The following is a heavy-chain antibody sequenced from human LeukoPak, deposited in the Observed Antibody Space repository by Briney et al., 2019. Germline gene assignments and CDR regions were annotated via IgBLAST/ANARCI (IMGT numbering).Heavy chain of an antibody. CDR3: ARASIQLWLGNAFDI. J-gene: IGHJ3*02. D-gene: IGHD5-18*01. Sequence: PSQTLSLTCTVSGGSISSGDYYWSWIRQPPGKGLEWIGYIYDSGSTYYNPSLKSRVTISVDTSKNQFSLKLSSVTAADTAVYYCARASIQLWLGNAFDIWGQGTMVTVSS. CDR1: GGSISSGDYY. CDR2: IYDSGST. V-gene: IGHV4-30-4*08.